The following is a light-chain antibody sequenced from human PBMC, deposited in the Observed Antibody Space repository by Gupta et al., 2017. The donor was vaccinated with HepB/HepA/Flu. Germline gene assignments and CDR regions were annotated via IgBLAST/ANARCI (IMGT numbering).Light chain of an antibody. CDR2: GAV. CDR1: QEISAN. J-gene: IGKJ4*01. V-gene: IGKV3-15*01. CDR3: QHDYNWPLT. Sequence: EIVMTQSPGNLSVSPGERVTLSCTASQEISANLAWYQQRPGQTPRLLIYGAVTRATGISARFSGNRSGTDFILAISSLQSEDSAIYFCQHDYNWPLTFGGGTKVEIK.